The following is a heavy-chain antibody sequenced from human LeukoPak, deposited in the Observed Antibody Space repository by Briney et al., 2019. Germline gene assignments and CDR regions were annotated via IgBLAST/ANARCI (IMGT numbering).Heavy chain of an antibody. D-gene: IGHD3-10*01. Sequence: GGSLRLSCAASGFTFSGYSMNWVRQAPGKGLEWVSYISSSSGTIYYADSVKGRFTISRDNAKNSLYLQMNSLRDEDTAVYYCARASITMVRGVRWKYGMDVWGQGTTVTVSS. CDR3: ARASITMVRGVRWKYGMDV. CDR1: GFTFSGYS. CDR2: ISSSSGTI. V-gene: IGHV3-48*02. J-gene: IGHJ6*02.